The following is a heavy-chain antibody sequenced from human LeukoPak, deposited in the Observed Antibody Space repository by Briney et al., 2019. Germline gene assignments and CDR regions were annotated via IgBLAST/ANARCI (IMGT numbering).Heavy chain of an antibody. J-gene: IGHJ5*02. V-gene: IGHV4-30-4*01. CDR2: IYHSGSP. Sequence: SQTLSLTCTVSGGSISSGDYYWTWLRQPPGRGLEWIGYIYHSGSPHYNSSLKSRLTISVDTSKNQFSLKLSSVTAADTAVYYCARGLRGIMIRGAITDLNWFDAWGQGTLVIVSS. CDR1: GGSISSGDYY. D-gene: IGHD3-10*01. CDR3: ARGLRGIMIRGAITDLNWFDA.